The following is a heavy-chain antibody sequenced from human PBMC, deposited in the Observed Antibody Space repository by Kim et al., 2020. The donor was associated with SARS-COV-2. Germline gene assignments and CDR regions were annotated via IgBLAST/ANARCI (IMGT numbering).Heavy chain of an antibody. CDR2: ISYNGSNK. D-gene: IGHD3-16*02. Sequence: GGSLRLSCAASGFTFSSYAMHWVRQAPGKGLEWVAIISYNGSNKYYADSVKGRFTISRDSSKNTLYLQMNSLRAEDTAVYYCARDRMITFGGVIVSDGMNVWGQETTVTVSS. CDR1: GFTFSSYA. V-gene: IGHV3-30*04. CDR3: ARDRMITFGGVIVSDGMNV. J-gene: IGHJ6*02.